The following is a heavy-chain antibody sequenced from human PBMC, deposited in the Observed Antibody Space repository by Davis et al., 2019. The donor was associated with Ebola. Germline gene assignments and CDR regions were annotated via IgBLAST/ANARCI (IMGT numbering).Heavy chain of an antibody. CDR2: ISSSSYI. J-gene: IGHJ6*02. V-gene: IGHV3-21*01. Sequence: GESLKISCAASGFTFSSYAMSWVRQAPGKGLEWVSSISSSSYIYYADYVKGRFTISRDNAKNSLYLQMNSLRAEDTAVYYCARGGYCSGGSCLYYYYYVMDVWGQGTTVTVSS. CDR3: ARGGYCSGGSCLYYYYYVMDV. D-gene: IGHD2-15*01. CDR1: GFTFSSYA.